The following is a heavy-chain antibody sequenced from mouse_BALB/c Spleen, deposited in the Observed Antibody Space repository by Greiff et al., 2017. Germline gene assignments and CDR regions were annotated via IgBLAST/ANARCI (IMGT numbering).Heavy chain of an antibody. V-gene: IGHV7-3*02. CDR2: IRNKANGYTT. Sequence: EVMLVESGGGLVQPGGSLRLSCATSGFTFTDYYMSWVRQPPGKALEWLGFIRNKANGYTTEYSASVKGRFTISRDNSQSILYLQMNTLRAEDSATYYCARITGTYYLDYWGQGTTLTVSS. D-gene: IGHD4-1*01. CDR1: GFTFTDYY. CDR3: ARITGTYYLDY. J-gene: IGHJ2*01.